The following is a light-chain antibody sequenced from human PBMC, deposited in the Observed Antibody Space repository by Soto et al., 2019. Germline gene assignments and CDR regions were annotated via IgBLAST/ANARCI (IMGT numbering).Light chain of an antibody. CDR3: QQLNSYPIT. CDR1: QSVSSY. Sequence: EIVLTQSPATLSLSPGERATLSCRASQSVSSYLAWYQQKPGQAPKLLIYAASTLQSGIPSRFSGSGSGTEFTLTISSLQPEDFATYYCQQLNSYPITFGQGTRLEIK. CDR2: AAS. V-gene: IGKV3-11*01. J-gene: IGKJ5*01.